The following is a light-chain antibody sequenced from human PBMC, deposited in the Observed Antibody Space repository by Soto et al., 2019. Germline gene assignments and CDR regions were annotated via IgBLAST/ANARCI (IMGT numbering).Light chain of an antibody. Sequence: EIGLTQSPGTLSLSPGERVTLACRASASARYSDLAWYQQKRCQAPSLLICGAASRATGIPDRFSGSGSGADFPLTISRLEPEDLAVYYCHQYGSSPGTCGQGTKLEIK. CDR3: HQYGSSPGT. CDR2: GAA. J-gene: IGKJ2*02. V-gene: IGKV3-20*01. CDR1: ASARYSD.